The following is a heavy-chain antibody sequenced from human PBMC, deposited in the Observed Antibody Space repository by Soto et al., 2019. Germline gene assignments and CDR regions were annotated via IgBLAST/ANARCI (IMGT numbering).Heavy chain of an antibody. D-gene: IGHD3-10*01. Sequence: PSETLSLTCTVSGGSISGSSYYWGWIRQPPGKGLEWIGSVYYSGSTYYSPSLKSRVTISVDTSKNQFSLKLNSVTAADTAVYYCARRPRVWFGEMGHDYYCGMDACGQGTTVTVSS. J-gene: IGHJ6*02. CDR2: VYYSGST. CDR3: ARRPRVWFGEMGHDYYCGMDA. V-gene: IGHV4-39*01. CDR1: GGSISGSSYY.